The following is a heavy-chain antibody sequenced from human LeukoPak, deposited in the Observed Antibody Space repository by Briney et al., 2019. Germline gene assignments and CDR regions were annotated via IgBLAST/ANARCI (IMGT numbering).Heavy chain of an antibody. Sequence: PGGSLRLSCAASGFTLSDYYMSWIRQAPGKGLEWISYISSSGSTIFYADSVKGRFTISRDNAKNSLYLQMNSLRAEDTAVYYCTSQTSQPPVDYWGQGTLVTVSS. V-gene: IGHV3-11*01. CDR3: TSQTSQPPVDY. CDR1: GFTLSDYY. D-gene: IGHD2-2*01. J-gene: IGHJ4*02. CDR2: ISSSGSTI.